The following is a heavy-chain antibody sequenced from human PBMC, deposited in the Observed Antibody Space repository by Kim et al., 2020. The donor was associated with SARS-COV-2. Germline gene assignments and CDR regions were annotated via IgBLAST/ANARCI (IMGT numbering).Heavy chain of an antibody. CDR2: DSDT. V-gene: IGHV5-51*01. Sequence: DSDTSYSPSFQGQVTISADKSISTAYLQWSSLKASDTAMYYCARHFGGDYWGQGTLVTVSS. J-gene: IGHJ4*02. D-gene: IGHD2-15*01. CDR3: ARHFGGDY.